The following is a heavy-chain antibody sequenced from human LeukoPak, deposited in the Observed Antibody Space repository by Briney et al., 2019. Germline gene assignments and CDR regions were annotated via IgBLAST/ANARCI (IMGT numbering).Heavy chain of an antibody. V-gene: IGHV4-4*07. CDR3: ARDPGTTGEVKFDP. D-gene: IGHD3-16*01. CDR1: GGSISSYY. CDR2: IYTSGTI. J-gene: IGHJ5*02. Sequence: SETLSLTCTVSGGSISSYYGSWIRQPAGRALEWIGRIYTSGTITYNPSLKSRVNMSVDTSKNQFSLHLSSVTAAATAVYYCARDPGTTGEVKFDPWGQGTLVTVSS.